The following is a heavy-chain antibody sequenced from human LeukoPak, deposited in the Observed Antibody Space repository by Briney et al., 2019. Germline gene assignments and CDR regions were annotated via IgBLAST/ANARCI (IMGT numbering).Heavy chain of an antibody. V-gene: IGHV3-33*01. D-gene: IGHD1-26*01. CDR1: GFTFGSNG. CDR2: IYYDGSEQ. Sequence: PGGSLRLSCVGSGFTFGSNGMHWVRQAPGKGLEWVAVIYYDGSEQYYADSVKGRFTISRDNSKNTLYLQMNSLRVEDTATYHRARWGAGRTADYWGQGTQVTVSS. J-gene: IGHJ4*02. CDR3: ARWGAGRTADY.